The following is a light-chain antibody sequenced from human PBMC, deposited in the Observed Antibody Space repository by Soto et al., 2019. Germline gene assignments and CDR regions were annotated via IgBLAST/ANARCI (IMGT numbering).Light chain of an antibody. CDR3: LQHRTYPLT. Sequence: DLQMTQFPSSLSASVGDRVTITCRASQVIRNDLGWDQQKPGKAPKRLIYAASSLQSGVPSRFSGSGSGTEFTIAISSLQPEDSATFYCLQHRTYPLTLGQGTKVEIK. V-gene: IGKV1-17*01. CDR2: AAS. J-gene: IGKJ1*01. CDR1: QVIRND.